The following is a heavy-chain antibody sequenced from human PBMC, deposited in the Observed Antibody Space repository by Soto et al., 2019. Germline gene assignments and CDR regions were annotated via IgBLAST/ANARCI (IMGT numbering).Heavy chain of an antibody. CDR2: IHYSGST. Sequence: SETLSLTCTVSGDSIGTTHSYWAWIRQSPGKGLEWIGNIHYSGSTYYMPSLRSRVTLSVDTSKNQFSLNLASVSAADTAVYYCARAPKVSGSSQTRPDFWGQGTLVTVSS. D-gene: IGHD6-6*01. J-gene: IGHJ4*02. V-gene: IGHV4-39*01. CDR3: ARAPKVSGSSQTRPDF. CDR1: GDSIGTTHSY.